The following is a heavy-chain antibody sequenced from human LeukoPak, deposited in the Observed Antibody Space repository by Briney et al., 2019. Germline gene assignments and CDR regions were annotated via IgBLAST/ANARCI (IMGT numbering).Heavy chain of an antibody. CDR1: GFTFTHYA. CDR3: AKDFGGYDNYNWFDP. J-gene: IGHJ5*02. V-gene: IGHV3-30*18. Sequence: PGGSLRLSCAASGFTFTHYAMHWVRQTPGKGLEWVAVIFYDGTIQYYSDSVRGRLIVSRDNPKNTLYLQMNSLRAEDTAVYYCAKDFGGYDNYNWFDPWGQGTLVTVSS. D-gene: IGHD5-12*01. CDR2: IFYDGTIQ.